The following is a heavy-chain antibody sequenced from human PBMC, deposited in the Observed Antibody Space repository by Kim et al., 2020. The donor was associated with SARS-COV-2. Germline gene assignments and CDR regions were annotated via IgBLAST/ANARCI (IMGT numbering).Heavy chain of an antibody. D-gene: IGHD6-19*01. CDR1: GFTFSSYG. V-gene: IGHV3-33*01. CDR2: IWYDGSNK. CDR3: ARDEISSGWYLDY. Sequence: GGSLRLSCAASGFTFSSYGMHWVRQAPGKGLEWVAVIWYDGSNKYYADSVKGRFTISRDNSKNTLYLQMNSLRAEDTAVYYCARDEISSGWYLDYWGQGTLVTVSS. J-gene: IGHJ4*02.